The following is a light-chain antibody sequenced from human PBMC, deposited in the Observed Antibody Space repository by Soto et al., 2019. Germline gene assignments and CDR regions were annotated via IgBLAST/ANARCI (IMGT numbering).Light chain of an antibody. V-gene: IGLV1-51*01. CDR3: GTWDSSLSAVV. CDR2: DNN. CDR1: SSNIGNNY. Sequence: QSVLTQPPSVSAAPGQQVTISCSGSSSNIGNNYVSWYQQLPGTAPKLLIYDNNKRPSGIPDRCSGSKSGTSATLGITGLQTGDEDDYYCGTWDSSLSAVVFGGGTKLTVL. J-gene: IGLJ2*01.